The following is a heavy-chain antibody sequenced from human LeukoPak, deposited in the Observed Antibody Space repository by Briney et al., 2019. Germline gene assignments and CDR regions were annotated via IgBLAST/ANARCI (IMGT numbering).Heavy chain of an antibody. CDR1: GFTFSSYA. CDR3: AKDRIGPKYYYDSSGYYGWFDP. J-gene: IGHJ5*02. Sequence: PGWSLRLSCAASGFTFSSYAMHWVRQAPGKGLEWVAVISYDGSNKYYADSVKGRFTISRDNSKNTLYLQMNSLRAEDTAVYYCAKDRIGPKYYYDSSGYYGWFDPWGQGTLVTVSS. D-gene: IGHD3-22*01. V-gene: IGHV3-30-3*01. CDR2: ISYDGSNK.